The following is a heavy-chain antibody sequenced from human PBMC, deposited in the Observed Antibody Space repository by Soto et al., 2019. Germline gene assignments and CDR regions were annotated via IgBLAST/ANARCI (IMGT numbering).Heavy chain of an antibody. CDR1: GGSISSSSYY. J-gene: IGHJ6*02. V-gene: IGHV4-39*01. CDR3: ARQVVRITIFGVVTDYYGMDV. CDR2: IYYSGST. Sequence: SETLSLTCTVSGGSISSSSYYWGWIRQPPGKGLEWIGSIYYSGSTYYNPSLKSRVTISVDTSKNQFSLKLSSVTAADTAVYYCARQVVRITIFGVVTDYYGMDVWGQGTTVTVSS. D-gene: IGHD3-3*01.